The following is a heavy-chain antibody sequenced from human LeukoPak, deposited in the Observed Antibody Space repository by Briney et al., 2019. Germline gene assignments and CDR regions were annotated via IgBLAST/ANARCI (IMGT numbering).Heavy chain of an antibody. CDR2: MNPNSGNT. D-gene: IGHD2-15*01. CDR3: VRDEVVAAPNYFGMVV. V-gene: IGHV1-8*01. J-gene: IGHJ6*02. Sequence: GASVKVSCKASGYTFTSYDVNWVRQATGQGLEWMGWMNPNSGNTGLAQKFQGRVTLTRDTSLSTAYMELSNLRSDDTAVYYCVRDEVVAAPNYFGMVVWGQGTTVSVSS. CDR1: GYTFTSYD.